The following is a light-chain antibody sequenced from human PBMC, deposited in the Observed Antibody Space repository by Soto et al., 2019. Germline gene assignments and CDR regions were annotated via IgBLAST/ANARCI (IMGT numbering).Light chain of an antibody. V-gene: IGKV3-15*01. CDR2: EAS. CDR3: QQYNNWPPFT. J-gene: IGKJ3*01. Sequence: EIVMTQSPATLSVSAGERATLSCRARQSVRSNLAWYQQKPGQAPRLLIYEASTRATGIPARFSGSGSGTEFTLTISSLQSEDFAVYHCQQYNNWPPFTFGPGTKVDIK. CDR1: QSVRSN.